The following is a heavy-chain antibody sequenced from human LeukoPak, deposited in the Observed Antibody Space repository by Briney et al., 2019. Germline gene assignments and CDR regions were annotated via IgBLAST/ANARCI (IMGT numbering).Heavy chain of an antibody. CDR3: AKDNRLWIAVPGTPSGS. J-gene: IGHJ5*02. V-gene: IGHV3-30*18. CDR1: GFTFSSYG. Sequence: LTGGSLRLSCAASGFTFSSYGMHWVRQAPGKGLEWVAVISYDGSNTFYADSVKGRFTISRDKSKNTLYLQMNSLRAEDTAVYYCAKDNRLWIAVPGTPSGSWGQGTLVTVSS. D-gene: IGHD6-19*01. CDR2: ISYDGSNT.